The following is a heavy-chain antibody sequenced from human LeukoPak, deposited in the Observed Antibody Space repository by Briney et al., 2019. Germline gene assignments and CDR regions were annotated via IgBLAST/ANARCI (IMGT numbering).Heavy chain of an antibody. V-gene: IGHV4-34*01. CDR3: ARDYGDY. CDR2: IDHSGST. Sequence: SETLSLTCAVYGGSFSGYYWSWIRQPPGKGLEWIGEIDHSGSTNYNPSLKSRVTISVDTSKNQFSLKLSSVTAADTAVYYCARDYGDYWGQGTLVTVSS. J-gene: IGHJ4*02. CDR1: GGSFSGYY.